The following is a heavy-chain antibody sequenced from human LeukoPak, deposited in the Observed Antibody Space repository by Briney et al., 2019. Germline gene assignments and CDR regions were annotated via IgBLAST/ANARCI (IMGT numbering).Heavy chain of an antibody. CDR3: ARRLVTAGVTDFFDC. CDR2: ISVSGGGT. J-gene: IGHJ4*02. V-gene: IGHV3-23*01. D-gene: IGHD2-2*01. CDR1: GFAFSTYD. Sequence: GGSLRLSCAASGFAFSTYDMSWVRQAPGKGLEWVSAISVSGGGTYYADSVKGRFTISRDNSKNTLYLQMNSLRADDTAVYYCARRLVTAGVTDFFDCWGQGTLVSVSS.